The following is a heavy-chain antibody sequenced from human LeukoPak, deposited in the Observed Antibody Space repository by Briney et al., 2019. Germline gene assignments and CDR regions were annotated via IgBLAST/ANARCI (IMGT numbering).Heavy chain of an antibody. Sequence: GGSLRLSCAASGFTFSSYAMHWVRQAPGKGLEWVAVISYDGSNKYYADSVKGRFTISRDNSKNTLYLQMNSLRAEDTAAYYCVVGSSGYRTGDYWGQGTLVTVSS. CDR3: VVGSSGYRTGDY. CDR1: GFTFSSYA. J-gene: IGHJ4*02. V-gene: IGHV3-30*04. D-gene: IGHD3-22*01. CDR2: ISYDGSNK.